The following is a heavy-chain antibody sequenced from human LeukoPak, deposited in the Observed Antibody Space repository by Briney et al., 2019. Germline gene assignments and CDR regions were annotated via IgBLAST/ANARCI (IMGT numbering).Heavy chain of an antibody. CDR3: TTDVQWLVLGEFDY. D-gene: IGHD6-19*01. J-gene: IGHJ4*02. CDR1: GFTLNKAW. Sequence: PGGALSLSCAPSGFTLNKAWISWVRQAPRTGREWVGRIKSKNAGGTTDYAAPVKGRFTISRDDSKNTLYLQMNSLKTEDTAVYYCTTDVQWLVLGEFDYWGRGTLVTVSS. CDR2: IKSKNAGGTT. V-gene: IGHV3-15*01.